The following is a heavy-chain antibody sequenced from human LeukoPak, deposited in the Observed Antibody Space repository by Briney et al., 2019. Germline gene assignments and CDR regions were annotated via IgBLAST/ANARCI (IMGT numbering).Heavy chain of an antibody. V-gene: IGHV4-34*01. J-gene: IGHJ5*02. CDR1: GGSFSGYY. Sequence: SETLSLTCAVYGGSFSGYYWSWIRQPPGKGLEWIGEINHSGSTNYNPSLKSRVTISVDTSKNQFSLKLSSVTAADTAVYYCARGAWLETYRCYDPWGQGTLVTVSS. CDR2: INHSGST. D-gene: IGHD6-19*01. CDR3: ARGAWLETYRCYDP.